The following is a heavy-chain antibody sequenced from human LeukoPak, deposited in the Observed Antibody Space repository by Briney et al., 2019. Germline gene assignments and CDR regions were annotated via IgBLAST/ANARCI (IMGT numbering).Heavy chain of an antibody. CDR2: IIPIFGTA. J-gene: IGHJ6*03. Sequence: SVKVSCKASGGTFSSYAISWLRQAPGQGLEWMGGIIPIFGTANYAQKFQGRVTITAEESTSTAYMELSSLRSEDTAVYYCARTTVTTGTYYYYYMDVWGKGTTVTVSS. D-gene: IGHD4-11*01. CDR1: GGTFSSYA. CDR3: ARTTVTTGTYYYYYMDV. V-gene: IGHV1-69*01.